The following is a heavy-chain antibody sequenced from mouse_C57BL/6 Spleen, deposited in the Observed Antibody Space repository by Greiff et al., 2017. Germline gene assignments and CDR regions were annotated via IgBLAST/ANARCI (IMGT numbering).Heavy chain of an antibody. V-gene: IGHV1-39*01. Sequence: VQLQQSGPELVKPGASVTISCKASGYSFTDYNMNWVKQSNGKSLEWIGVINPNYGTTSYNQKFKGKATLTVDQSSSTAYMQLNSLTSEDSAVYYGARFNYGNEKFFDDWGQGTTLTVSS. CDR2: INPNYGTT. J-gene: IGHJ2*01. CDR3: ARFNYGNEKFFDD. D-gene: IGHD1-1*01. CDR1: GYSFTDYN.